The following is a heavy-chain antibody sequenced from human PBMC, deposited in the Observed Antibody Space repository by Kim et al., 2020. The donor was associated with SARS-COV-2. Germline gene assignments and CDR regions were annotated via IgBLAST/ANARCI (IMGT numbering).Heavy chain of an antibody. D-gene: IGHD3-10*01. V-gene: IGHV4-61*01. Sequence: SETLSLTCTVSGGSVSSGSYYWSWIRQPPGKGLEWIGYIYYSGSTNYNPSLKSRVTISVDTSKNQFSLKLSSVTAADTAVYYCARERVRRYYGSGSYYREIDYWGQGTLVTVSS. CDR1: GGSVSSGSYY. CDR3: ARERVRRYYGSGSYYREIDY. CDR2: IYYSGST. J-gene: IGHJ4*02.